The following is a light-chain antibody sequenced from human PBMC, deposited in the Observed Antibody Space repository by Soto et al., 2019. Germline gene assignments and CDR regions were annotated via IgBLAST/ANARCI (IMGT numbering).Light chain of an antibody. CDR1: SSDIGGYNF. Sequence: QSALIQPASVSGSPGQSITISCSGTSSDIGGYNFVSWYQQHPGKAPKLMIFEGVGRPSGVSHRFSGSKSGNTASLTISGLQPEDEADYYCSSYTTTFTYVFGTGTKVTVL. J-gene: IGLJ1*01. V-gene: IGLV2-14*01. CDR2: EGV. CDR3: SSYTTTFTYV.